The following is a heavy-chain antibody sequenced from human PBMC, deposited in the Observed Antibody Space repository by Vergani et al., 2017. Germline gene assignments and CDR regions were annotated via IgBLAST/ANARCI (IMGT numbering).Heavy chain of an antibody. D-gene: IGHD6-13*01. CDR1: ADSISSGSYY. CDR3: ASAQQLVPEYFQH. J-gene: IGHJ1*01. V-gene: IGHV4-39*01. CDR2: IYYSGLT. Sequence: QLQLQQSGPGLVKPSETLFLTCTVSADSISSGSYYWGWIRQPPGKSLEWIGSIYYSGLTYYNPSLKSRVAISVDTSKNRFSLKVTSVTAADTAVYYCASAQQLVPEYFQHWGQGTLVTVSS.